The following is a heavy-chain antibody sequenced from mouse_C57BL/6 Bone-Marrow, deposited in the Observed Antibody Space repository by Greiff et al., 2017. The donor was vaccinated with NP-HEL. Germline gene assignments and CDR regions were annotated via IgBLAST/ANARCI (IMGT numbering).Heavy chain of an antibody. CDR2: IYPRSGNT. J-gene: IGHJ2*01. V-gene: IGHV1-81*01. CDR1: GYTFTSYG. D-gene: IGHD1-1*01. Sequence: QVQLQQSGAELARPGASVKLSCKASGYTFTSYGISWVKQRTGQGLEWIGEIYPRSGNTYYNEKVKGKATLTADKSSSTAYMELRSLTSEDSAVYFCARSGYYGSSYDFDDWGQGTTLTVSS. CDR3: ARSGYYGSSYDFDD.